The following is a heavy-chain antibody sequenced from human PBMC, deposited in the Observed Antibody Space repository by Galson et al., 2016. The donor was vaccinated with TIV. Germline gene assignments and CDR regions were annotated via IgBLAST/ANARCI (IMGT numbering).Heavy chain of an antibody. CDR2: IIPILHKA. CDR3: ARGVGATSYNFYGMDV. CDR1: GGTFNKYA. V-gene: IGHV1-69*10. Sequence: SVKVSCKASGGTFNKYAVSWVRQAPGQGLEWMGGIIPILHKASYAQHFQGRVTITADEFTSTAYMELSSLRSDDAAVYYCARGVGATSYNFYGMDVWGQGTTVTVSS. J-gene: IGHJ6*02. D-gene: IGHD1-26*01.